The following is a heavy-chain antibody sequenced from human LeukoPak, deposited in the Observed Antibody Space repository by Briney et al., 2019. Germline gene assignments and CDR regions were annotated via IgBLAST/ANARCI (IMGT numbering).Heavy chain of an antibody. V-gene: IGHV4-39*01. CDR3: ARLTDF. CDR1: GGSLIISNYY. Sequence: SETLSLTCTVSGGSLIISNYYWGWIRQSPGKGLECIGKISYRGNTYYTPSLRSRVHMSVDTSKNQFSLPLSSVAAADTAVYSCARLTDFWGQGILVTVSS. CDR2: ISYRGNT. J-gene: IGHJ4*02.